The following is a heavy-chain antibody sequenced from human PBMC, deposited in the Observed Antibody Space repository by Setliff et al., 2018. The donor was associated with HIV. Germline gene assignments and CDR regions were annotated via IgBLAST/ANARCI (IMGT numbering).Heavy chain of an antibody. CDR2: ITPSGAT. Sequence: SETLSLTCAVYGGSVSGHYWGWFRQPPGKGLEWIGEITPSGATNYLPSLKSRVTMSLDTSKNQFSLKLTSVTAADTALYNCSNWNTTIDADSWGQGTLVTVSS. V-gene: IGHV4-34*01. D-gene: IGHD5-18*01. J-gene: IGHJ4*02. CDR3: SNWNTTIDADS. CDR1: GGSVSGHY.